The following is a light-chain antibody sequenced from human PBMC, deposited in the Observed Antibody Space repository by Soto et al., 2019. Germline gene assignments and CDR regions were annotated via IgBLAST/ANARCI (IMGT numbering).Light chain of an antibody. V-gene: IGKV3-11*01. CDR3: QQRTDWQLT. Sequence: EIVLTQSPATLSLSPGERATLSCRASQSVGKYFDWYQQRPCQAPRLLMFDVSYRATGTPARVSGSGSGTDFTRTINSLEPEDFAVYYCQQRTDWQLTFGGGTMVEIK. J-gene: IGKJ4*01. CDR2: DVS. CDR1: QSVGKY.